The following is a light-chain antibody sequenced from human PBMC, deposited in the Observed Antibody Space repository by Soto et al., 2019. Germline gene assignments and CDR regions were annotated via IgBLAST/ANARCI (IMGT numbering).Light chain of an antibody. CDR2: DVI. CDR3: SSYTSSSTYVV. CDR1: SSDVGGYNY. V-gene: IGLV2-14*03. J-gene: IGLJ2*01. Sequence: QSVLTQPASVSGSPGQSITISCTGTSSDVGGYNYVSWYQQHPGKAPKLMIYDVINRPSGVSNRFSGSKSGHSASLTISGLQAEDEAVYYCSSYTSSSTYVVFGGGTKVTAL.